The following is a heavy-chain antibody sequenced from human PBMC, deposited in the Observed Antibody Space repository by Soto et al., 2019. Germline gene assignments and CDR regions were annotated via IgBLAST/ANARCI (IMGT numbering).Heavy chain of an antibody. D-gene: IGHD6-6*01. J-gene: IGHJ6*03. CDR3: ARDGSSSRRYYYYYTDV. CDR1: GSTFSSYW. Sequence: PGGPLRLSCAASGSTFSSYWMSWVSQAPGKELEWVANIKQDRSEKYYVDSVKGRFTISRDNAKNSLYLQMNSLRAEDTAVYYCARDGSSSRRYYYYYTDVWGKGTTVTVSS. V-gene: IGHV3-7*01. CDR2: IKQDRSEK.